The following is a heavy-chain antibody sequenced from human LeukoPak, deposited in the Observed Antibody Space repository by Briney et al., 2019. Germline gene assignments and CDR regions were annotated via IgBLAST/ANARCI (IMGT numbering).Heavy chain of an antibody. CDR2: IYYSGST. V-gene: IGHV4-31*03. Sequence: SETLSLTCTVSGGSISSGGYYWSWIRQHPGKGLEWIGYIYYSGSTYYNPSLKSRVTISVDTSKNQFSLKLSSVTAADTAVYYCARGGGVAGTPYNPCDYWGQGTLVTVSS. D-gene: IGHD6-19*01. CDR3: ARGGGVAGTPYNPCDY. J-gene: IGHJ4*02. CDR1: GGSISSGGYY.